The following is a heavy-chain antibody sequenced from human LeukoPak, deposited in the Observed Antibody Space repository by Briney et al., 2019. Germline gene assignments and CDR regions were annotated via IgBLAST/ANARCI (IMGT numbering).Heavy chain of an antibody. D-gene: IGHD4-23*01. CDR2: INEDGSEK. CDR1: GFTFSRYW. CDR3: ARAVDDDPIDY. Sequence: GGSLRLSCVASGFTFSRYWMNWVRQAPGKGLGWVANINEDGSEKHFVDSVKGRFTISRDNAKNSLYLQMNSLRFEDTAVYYCARAVDDDPIDYWGQGTLVTVSS. V-gene: IGHV3-7*04. J-gene: IGHJ4*02.